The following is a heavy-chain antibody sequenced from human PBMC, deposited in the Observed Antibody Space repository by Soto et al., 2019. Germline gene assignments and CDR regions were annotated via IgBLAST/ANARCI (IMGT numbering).Heavy chain of an antibody. CDR3: ARRLRVTVVGDYMDV. D-gene: IGHD3-22*01. CDR2: IYYSGST. V-gene: IGHV4-39*01. CDR1: GGSISSSSYY. J-gene: IGHJ6*03. Sequence: SETLSLTCTVSGGSISSSSYYWGWIRQPPGKGLEWIGSIYYSGSTYYNPSLKSRVTISVDTSKNQFSLKLSSVTAADTAVYYCARRLRVTVVGDYMDVWGKGTTVTVSS.